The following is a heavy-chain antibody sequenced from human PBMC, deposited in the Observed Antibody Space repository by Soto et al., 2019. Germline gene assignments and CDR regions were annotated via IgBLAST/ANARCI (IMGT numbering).Heavy chain of an antibody. CDR3: ARVSYVGSSWYYYYGMDV. D-gene: IGHD6-13*01. Sequence: SQTLSLTCAISGDSVSSNSAAWNWIRQSPSRGLEWLGRTYYRSKWYNDYAVSVKSRITINPDTSKNQFSLQLNSVTPEDTAVYYCARVSYVGSSWYYYYGMDVWGQGTTVTVSS. J-gene: IGHJ6*02. V-gene: IGHV6-1*01. CDR1: GDSVSSNSAA. CDR2: TYYRSKWYN.